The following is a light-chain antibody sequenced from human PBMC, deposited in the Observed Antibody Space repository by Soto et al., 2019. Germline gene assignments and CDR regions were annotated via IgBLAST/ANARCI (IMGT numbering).Light chain of an antibody. V-gene: IGLV1-40*01. CDR2: GNS. CDR3: QSYDSSLSGWV. J-gene: IGLJ2*01. CDR1: SSNIGAGYD. Sequence: QSVLTRPPSVSGAPGQRVTISCTGSSSNIGAGYDVHWYQQLPRTAPKLLIYGNSNRPSGVPDRFSGSKSGTSASLAITGLQAEDEADYYCQSYDSSLSGWVFGGGSKLTVL.